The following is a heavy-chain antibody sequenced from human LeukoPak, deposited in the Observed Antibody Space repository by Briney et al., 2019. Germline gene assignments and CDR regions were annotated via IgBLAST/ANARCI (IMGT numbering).Heavy chain of an antibody. Sequence: QPGGSLRLSCAASGFTFSSYAMSWVRQAPGKGLEWVSAISGSGGSTYYADSVKGRFTISRDNSKNSLYLQMNSLRAEDTALYYCAKDKVYGSGSPTYGMDVWGKGTAVTVSS. J-gene: IGHJ6*04. D-gene: IGHD3-10*01. CDR3: AKDKVYGSGSPTYGMDV. V-gene: IGHV3-23*01. CDR1: GFTFSSYA. CDR2: ISGSGGST.